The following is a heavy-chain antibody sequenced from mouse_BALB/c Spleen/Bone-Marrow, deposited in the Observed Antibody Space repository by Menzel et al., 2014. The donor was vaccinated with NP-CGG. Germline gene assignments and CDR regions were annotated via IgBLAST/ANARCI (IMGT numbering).Heavy chain of an antibody. CDR1: GYTFTSSW. V-gene: IGHV1S130*01. D-gene: IGHD2-14*01. Sequence: QVQLQQSGSVLVRPGASVKLSCKTSGYTFTSSWMHWAKQRPGQGLEWIGEIHPNSANTNYNEKFKGKDILTVDTSSSPAYVDLSSLTSEDAAVYYCARHHRYAYYFDYWGQGTTLTVSS. CDR3: ARHHRYAYYFDY. CDR2: IHPNSANT. J-gene: IGHJ2*01.